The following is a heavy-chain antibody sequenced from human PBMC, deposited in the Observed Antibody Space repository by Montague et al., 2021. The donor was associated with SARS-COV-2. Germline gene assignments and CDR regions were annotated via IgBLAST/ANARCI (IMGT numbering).Heavy chain of an antibody. CDR2: INHSGST. CDR3: ARGQGEITMIVVVLTAAAHYFDY. J-gene: IGHJ4*02. V-gene: IGHV4-34*01. CDR1: GGSLSGYD. D-gene: IGHD3-22*01. Sequence: SETLSLTCAVYGGSLSGYDWSWIRQPPGKGLEWIGEINHSGSTKYNPSLESRVSISVDTSKNQFSLKLNSVTAADTAVYYCARGQGEITMIVVVLTAAAHYFDYWGQGTLVTVSP.